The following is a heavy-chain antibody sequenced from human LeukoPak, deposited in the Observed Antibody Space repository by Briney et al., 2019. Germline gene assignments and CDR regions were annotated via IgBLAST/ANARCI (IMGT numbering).Heavy chain of an antibody. V-gene: IGHV3-7*01. CDR1: GFTFSSHW. CDR3: VRAPYGSGSNYYFDY. CDR2: INQAGSDK. J-gene: IGHJ4*02. D-gene: IGHD3-10*01. Sequence: GGSLRLSCATSGFTFSSHWMSWVRQAPGKGLEWVAHINQAGSDKYYVDSVKGRFTISRDNAKTSLYLQMNSQRAEDTAIYYCVRAPYGSGSNYYFDYWGQGNLVTVSS.